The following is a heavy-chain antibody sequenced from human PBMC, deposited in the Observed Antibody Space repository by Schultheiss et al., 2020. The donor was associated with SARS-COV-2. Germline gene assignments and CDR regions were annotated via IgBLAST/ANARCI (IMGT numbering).Heavy chain of an antibody. CDR2: IYYSGST. CDR3: ARLARYCSGGSCYSVVGY. D-gene: IGHD2-15*01. V-gene: IGHV4-61*05. J-gene: IGHJ4*02. CDR1: GGSISSSSYY. Sequence: SETLSLTCTVSGGSISSSSYYWGWIRQPPGKGLEWIGYIYYSGSTYYNPSLKSRVTISVDKSKNQFSLKLSSVTAADTAVYYCARLARYCSGGSCYSVVGYWGQGTLVTVSS.